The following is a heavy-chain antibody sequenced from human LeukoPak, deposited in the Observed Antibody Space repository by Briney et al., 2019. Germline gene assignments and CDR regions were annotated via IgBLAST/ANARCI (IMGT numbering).Heavy chain of an antibody. J-gene: IGHJ4*02. CDR3: VIHGSGSYYYHY. CDR1: GFTFSSYW. Sequence: PGGSLRLSCAASGFTFSSYWMSWVRQAPGKGLEWVANIKQDGSEKYYVDSVKGRFTISRDNAKNSLYLQMNSLRAEDTAVYYCVIHGSGSYYYHYWGQGTLVTVSS. V-gene: IGHV3-7*01. CDR2: IKQDGSEK. D-gene: IGHD3-10*01.